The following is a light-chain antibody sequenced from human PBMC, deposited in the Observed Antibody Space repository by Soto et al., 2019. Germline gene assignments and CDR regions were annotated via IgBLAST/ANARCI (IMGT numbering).Light chain of an antibody. CDR2: DAF. V-gene: IGKV3-11*01. CDR1: QSVRNS. Sequence: EIVLTQSPATLSLSPGERATLSCRASQSVRNSLLWYQQKPGQAPRLLIYDAFNRATGIPARFSGGGSGTDFTLNISSLEAEESAIYYCQHRRNWPLTFGGGTKVEIK. J-gene: IGKJ4*02. CDR3: QHRRNWPLT.